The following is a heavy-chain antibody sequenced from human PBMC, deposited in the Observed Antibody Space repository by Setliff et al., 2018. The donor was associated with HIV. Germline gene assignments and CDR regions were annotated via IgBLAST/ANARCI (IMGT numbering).Heavy chain of an antibody. CDR1: GGSISNSRYY. CDR3: ARLSIAGTTTDY. J-gene: IGHJ4*02. CDR2: IYYSGST. D-gene: IGHD6-6*01. Sequence: ASETLSLTCTVSGGSISNSRYYWSWIRQPPGKGLEWIGSIYYSGSTYYNPSLKSRVTISVDTSKNQFSLKLSSVTAADTAVYYCARLSIAGTTTDYWGQGTLVTVSS. V-gene: IGHV4-39*01.